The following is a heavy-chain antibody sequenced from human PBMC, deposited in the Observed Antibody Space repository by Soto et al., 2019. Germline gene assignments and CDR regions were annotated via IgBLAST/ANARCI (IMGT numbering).Heavy chain of an antibody. CDR3: AREEDRRGHAGTFLH. D-gene: IGHD3-22*01. CDR2: ISGDGTSK. CDR1: GLTFSTSI. Sequence: QVQLVESGGALVQPGRSLRLSCAASGLTFSTSIMHWVRQTPGKGLEWIAVISGDGTSKIYTDSLKGRFTISRDNSKNMLYLQMDSLTVEDTGVYYCAREEDRRGHAGTFLHWGQGTLVPVSA. J-gene: IGHJ1*01. V-gene: IGHV3-30-3*01.